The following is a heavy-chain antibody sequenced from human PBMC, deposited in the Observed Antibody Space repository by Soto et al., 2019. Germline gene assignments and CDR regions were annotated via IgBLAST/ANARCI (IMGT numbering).Heavy chain of an antibody. D-gene: IGHD6-19*01. Sequence: QVQLVASGGGVGQPGRSLRLSCAASGFTFSSYGMHWVRQAPGKGLEWVAVILYDGSKKYYADSVKGRFTISRDNSKNTLYLQMSSLRAEDTALYYCVKDGSSGWPYFDDMDVWGQGTTVTVSS. J-gene: IGHJ6*02. CDR3: VKDGSSGWPYFDDMDV. CDR1: GFTFSSYG. V-gene: IGHV3-30*18. CDR2: ILYDGSKK.